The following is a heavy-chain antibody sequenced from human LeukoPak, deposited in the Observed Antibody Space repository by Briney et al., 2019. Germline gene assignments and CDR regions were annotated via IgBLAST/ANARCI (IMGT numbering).Heavy chain of an antibody. D-gene: IGHD6-19*01. J-gene: IGHJ4*02. CDR3: TRDEQWLVYFDY. CDR2: TYFRSKWYN. V-gene: IGHV6-1*01. Sequence: SQTLSLTCALSGDSVSSNSAAWNWIRQSPSRGLEWLGRTYFRSKWYNDYAESVKSRITINPDTSKNQFSLQLNSVTPEDTAVYYCTRDEQWLVYFDYWGQGTLVTVSS. CDR1: GDSVSSNSAA.